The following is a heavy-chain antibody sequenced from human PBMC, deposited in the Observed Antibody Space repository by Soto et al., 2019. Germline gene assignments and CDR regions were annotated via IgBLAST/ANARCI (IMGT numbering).Heavy chain of an antibody. J-gene: IGHJ4*02. CDR1: GYIFTNYD. D-gene: IGHD2-15*01. V-gene: IGHV1-8*01. CDR2: MNPNSGNT. CDR3: ARGWVVPANDY. Sequence: QVQLVQSGAEVKKPGASVKVSCKASGYIFTNYDINWVRQATGQGIEGMGWMNPNSGNTGCAQQYQGRVTTTRTTSISTAYMELSSLRSEDTAVYYCARGWVVPANDYWGQGTLVTVSS.